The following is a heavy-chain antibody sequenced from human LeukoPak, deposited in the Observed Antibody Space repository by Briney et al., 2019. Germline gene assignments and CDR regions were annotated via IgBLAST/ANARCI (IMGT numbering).Heavy chain of an antibody. J-gene: IGHJ4*02. Sequence: SETLSLTCTVSGGSISSYYWSWIRQPPGKGLGWIGYIYYSGSTNYNPSLKSRVTISVDTSKNQFSLKLSSVTAADTAVYYCARAGYSSSWYDYWGQGTLVTVSS. V-gene: IGHV4-59*01. CDR1: GGSISSYY. CDR2: IYYSGST. CDR3: ARAGYSSSWYDY. D-gene: IGHD6-13*01.